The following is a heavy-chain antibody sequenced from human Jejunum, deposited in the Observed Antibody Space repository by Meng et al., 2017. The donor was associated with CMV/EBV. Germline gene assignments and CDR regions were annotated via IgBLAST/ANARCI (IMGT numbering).Heavy chain of an antibody. CDR3: ATAGQYRLDN. Sequence: EVQLVESGGGLFQAGGSLRLSCAASGFTFSTYWMHWVRQGPGEGLVWVSRMNSDGSTTDYADSVKGRFTISRDNAKNTLYLQMNSLRVDDTAVYYCATAGQYRLDNWGHGTLVTVSS. CDR2: MNSDGSTT. J-gene: IGHJ4*01. CDR1: GFTFSTYW. D-gene: IGHD2-2*01. V-gene: IGHV3-74*01.